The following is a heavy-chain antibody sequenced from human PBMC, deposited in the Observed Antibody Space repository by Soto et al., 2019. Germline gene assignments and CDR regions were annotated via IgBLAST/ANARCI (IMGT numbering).Heavy chain of an antibody. J-gene: IGHJ6*02. CDR2: ISSSGSTI. CDR1: GFTFSDYY. V-gene: IGHV3-11*01. CDR3: AREGTITMVRGVIFYYYGMDV. D-gene: IGHD3-10*01. Sequence: GGSLRLSCAASGFTFSDYYMSWIRPAPGKGLEWVSYISSSGSTIYYADSVKGRFTISRDNAKNSLYLQMNSLRAEDTAVYYCAREGTITMVRGVIFYYYGMDVWGQGTTVTVSS.